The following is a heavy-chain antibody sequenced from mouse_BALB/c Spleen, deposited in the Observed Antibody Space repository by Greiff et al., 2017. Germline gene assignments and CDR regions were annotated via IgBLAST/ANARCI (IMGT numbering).Heavy chain of an antibody. V-gene: IGHV1-14*01. D-gene: IGHD1-1*01. Sequence: LQESGPELVKPGASVKMSCKASGYTFTSYVMPWVQQKPGQGLEWIGYINPYNDGTKYNEKFKGKATLTSDKSSSTAYMELSSLTSEDSAVYYCARDYGSRGFAYWGQGTLVTVSA. J-gene: IGHJ3*01. CDR1: GYTFTSYV. CDR3: ARDYGSRGFAY. CDR2: INPYNDGT.